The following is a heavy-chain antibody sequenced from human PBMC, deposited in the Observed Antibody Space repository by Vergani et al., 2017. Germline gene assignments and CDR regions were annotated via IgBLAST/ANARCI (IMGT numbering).Heavy chain of an antibody. J-gene: IGHJ5*02. D-gene: IGHD2-15*01. CDR2: FYYSGST. Sequence: QVQLQESGPGLVKPSEILSLTCTVSNDSVSNTFYYWGWIRQTPGKGLEWIGSFYYSGSTYYNPSLGSRVTMSVDTSKSQVSLKLSSVTAADTAVYYCTRHWAGVAANNWFDPWGQGTLVTVSS. V-gene: IGHV4-39*01. CDR3: TRHWAGVAANNWFDP. CDR1: NDSVSNTFYY.